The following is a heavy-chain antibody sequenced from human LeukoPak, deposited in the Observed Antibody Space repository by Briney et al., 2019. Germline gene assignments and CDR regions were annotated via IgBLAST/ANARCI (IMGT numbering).Heavy chain of an antibody. J-gene: IGHJ4*02. CDR2: IKQDGSEK. CDR1: GFTFSSYW. Sequence: TGGSLRLSCAASGFTFSSYWMSWVRQAPGKGLEWVTNIKQDGSEKYYVDSVKGRFTISRDNAKNSLYLQMNSLRAEDTAVYYCARERLLGQFDYWGQGTLVTVSS. V-gene: IGHV3-7*01. CDR3: ARERLLGQFDY. D-gene: IGHD3-22*01.